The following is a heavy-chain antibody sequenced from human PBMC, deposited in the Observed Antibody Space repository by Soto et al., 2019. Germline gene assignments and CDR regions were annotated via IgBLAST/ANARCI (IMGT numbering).Heavy chain of an antibody. D-gene: IGHD2-15*01. CDR2: IYHSGST. J-gene: IGHJ4*02. CDR3: ARSGGSWYFDY. CDR1: GGSVSIGCYS. V-gene: IGHV4-30-2*01. Sequence: SETLSLTCAVSGGSVSIGCYSWRWIRQPPGKGLEWIGYIYHSGSTYYNPSLKSRVTISVDRSKNQFSLKLSSVTAADTAVYYCARSGGSWYFDYWGQGTQVTVSS.